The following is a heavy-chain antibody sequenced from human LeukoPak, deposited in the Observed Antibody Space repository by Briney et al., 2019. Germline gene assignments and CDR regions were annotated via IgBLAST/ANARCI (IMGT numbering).Heavy chain of an antibody. J-gene: IGHJ5*02. CDR3: ARVGAAAGTISWFDP. V-gene: IGHV4-59*01. CDR1: GGSISSNY. CDR2: IYYSGST. Sequence: SETLSLTCTVSGGSISSNYWSWIRQPPGKGLEWIGYIYYSGSTNYNPSLKSRVTISVDTSKNQFSLKLSSVTAADTAVYYCARVGAAAGTISWFDPWGQGTLVTVSS. D-gene: IGHD6-13*01.